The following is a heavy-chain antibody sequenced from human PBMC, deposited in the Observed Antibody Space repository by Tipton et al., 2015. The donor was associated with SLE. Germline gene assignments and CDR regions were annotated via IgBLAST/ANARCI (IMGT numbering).Heavy chain of an antibody. V-gene: IGHV3-7*05. CDR3: AKRESSDLTDF. J-gene: IGHJ4*02. Sequence: AVSRFTFSNYWMSWVRQAPGKGLEWVANIRQDGSEIYYGDSVKGRFTISRDNAKNSLYLQMNSLRAEDTAVYYCAKRESSDLTDFWGQGTLVTVSS. D-gene: IGHD2-21*01. CDR2: IRQDGSEI. CDR1: RFTFSNYW.